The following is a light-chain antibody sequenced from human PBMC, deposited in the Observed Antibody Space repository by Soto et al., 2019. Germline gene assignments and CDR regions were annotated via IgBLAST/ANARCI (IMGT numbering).Light chain of an antibody. CDR1: ESVHRN. CDR2: YAS. J-gene: IGKJ3*01. CDR3: HHYSNWPPT. V-gene: IGKV3-15*01. Sequence: EMVMTQSPATLSVSPGERVTLSCRASESVHRNLAWYQQKPGQGPSLLIYYASTRATGVPDRFTGSGSGTEFTLTISSLQSEDFGGYHCHHYSNWPPTFGPGTKVEIK.